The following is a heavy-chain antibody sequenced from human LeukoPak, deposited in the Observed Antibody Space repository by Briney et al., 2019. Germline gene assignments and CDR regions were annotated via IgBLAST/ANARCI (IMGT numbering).Heavy chain of an antibody. CDR2: MNPNSGNT. J-gene: IGHJ6*03. CDR1: GYTFTSYD. D-gene: IGHD3-3*01. V-gene: IGHV1-8*01. Sequence: ASVKVSCKASGYTFTSYDINWVRQATGQGLEWRGWMNPNSGNTGYAQKFQGRVTMTRNTSISTAYMELSSLRSEDTAVYYCARGDFYGDYYYYMDVWGKGTTVTISS. CDR3: ARGDFYGDYYYYMDV.